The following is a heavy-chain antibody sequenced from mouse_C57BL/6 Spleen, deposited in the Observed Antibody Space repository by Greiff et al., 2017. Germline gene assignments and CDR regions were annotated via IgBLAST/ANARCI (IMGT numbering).Heavy chain of an antibody. D-gene: IGHD1-3*01. CDR2: ISSGGSYT. CDR3: ARRGVKNFRDY. V-gene: IGHV5-6*01. CDR1: GFTFSSYG. J-gene: IGHJ2*01. Sequence: EVHLVESGGDLVKPGGSLKLSCAASGFTFSSYGMSWVRQTPDKRLEWVATISSGGSYTYYPDSVKGRFTISRDNAKNHLYLQMSSLKSEDTAMYYCARRGVKNFRDYWGQGTTLTVSS.